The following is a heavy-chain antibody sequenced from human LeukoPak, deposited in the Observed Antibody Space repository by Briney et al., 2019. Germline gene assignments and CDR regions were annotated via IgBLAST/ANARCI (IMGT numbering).Heavy chain of an antibody. D-gene: IGHD3-22*01. V-gene: IGHV4-34*01. J-gene: IGHJ4*02. Sequence: SETLSLTCAVYGGSFSGYYWSWIRQPPGKGLEWIGEINHSGNTNYNPSLKSRVTMSVDTSNNQFSLKLSSVTAADTAVYFCARMPEPRTYYYDSSGYNPHFDYWGQGTLVTVSS. CDR3: ARMPEPRTYYYDSSGYNPHFDY. CDR1: GGSFSGYY. CDR2: INHSGNT.